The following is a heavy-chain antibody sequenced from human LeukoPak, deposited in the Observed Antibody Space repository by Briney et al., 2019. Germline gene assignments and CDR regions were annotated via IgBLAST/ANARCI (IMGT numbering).Heavy chain of an antibody. J-gene: IGHJ4*02. CDR3: AKFGDSSGYHYVTYHGFDY. CDR1: GFTFSSYA. D-gene: IGHD3-22*01. Sequence: GGSLRLSCAASGFTFSSYAMSWVRLAPGKGLEWVSAITGSGDSTYYADSVKGRFTISRDNSKNTLYLQMNSLRAEDTAVYYCAKFGDSSGYHYVTYHGFDYWGQGTLVTVSS. V-gene: IGHV3-23*01. CDR2: ITGSGDST.